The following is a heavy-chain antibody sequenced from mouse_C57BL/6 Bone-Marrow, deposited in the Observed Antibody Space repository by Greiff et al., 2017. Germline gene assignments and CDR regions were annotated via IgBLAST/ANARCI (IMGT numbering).Heavy chain of an antibody. D-gene: IGHD3-3*01. CDR3: TTIHLGGFAY. CDR1: GFNIKDDY. Sequence: EVQLQESGAELVRPGASVKLSCTASGFNIKDDYMHWVKQRPEQGLEWIGWIDPENGDTEYASKFQGKAPITADTSSNTAYLQLSSLTSEDTAVYYCTTIHLGGFAYGGQGTLVTVSA. V-gene: IGHV14-4*01. CDR2: IDPENGDT. J-gene: IGHJ3*01.